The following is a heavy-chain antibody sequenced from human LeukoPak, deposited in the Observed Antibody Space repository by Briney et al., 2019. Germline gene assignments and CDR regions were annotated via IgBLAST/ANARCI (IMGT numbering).Heavy chain of an antibody. D-gene: IGHD4-17*01. Sequence: SETLSLTCAVYGGSFSGYYWSWIRQPPGKGLEWIGEINHSGSTNYNPSLKSRVTISADTSKNQFSLKLSSVTAADTAVYYCARGDYAINFYYYYMDVWGKGTTVTVSS. CDR2: INHSGST. CDR1: GGSFSGYY. V-gene: IGHV4-34*01. J-gene: IGHJ6*03. CDR3: ARGDYAINFYYYYMDV.